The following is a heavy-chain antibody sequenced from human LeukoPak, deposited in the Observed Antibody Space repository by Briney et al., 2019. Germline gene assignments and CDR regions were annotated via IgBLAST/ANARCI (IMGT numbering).Heavy chain of an antibody. CDR3: AKEKYRGYSYGSGDY. V-gene: IGHV3-30*18. J-gene: IGHJ4*02. CDR1: GFTFNSYA. D-gene: IGHD5-18*01. CDR2: ISNDGTKK. Sequence: GGSLRLSCAASGFTFNSYAMHWVRQAPGKGLEWVAVISNDGTKKYYADSVKGRFTVSKDNSKNTLYLQMSSLRPEDTAVYYCAKEKYRGYSYGSGDYWGQGTLVTVSS.